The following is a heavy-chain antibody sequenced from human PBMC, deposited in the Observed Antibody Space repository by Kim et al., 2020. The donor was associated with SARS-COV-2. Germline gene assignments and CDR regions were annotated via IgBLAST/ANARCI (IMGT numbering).Heavy chain of an antibody. CDR1: GFTFSSYG. V-gene: IGHV3-30*18. CDR3: AKGRRIAARSFGSDY. J-gene: IGHJ4*02. D-gene: IGHD6-6*01. CDR2: ISYDGSNK. Sequence: GGSLRLSCAASGFTFSSYGMHWVRQAPGKGLEWVAVISYDGSNKYYADSVKGRFTISRDNSKNTLYLQMNSLRAEDTAVYYCAKGRRIAARSFGSDYWGQGTLVTVSS.